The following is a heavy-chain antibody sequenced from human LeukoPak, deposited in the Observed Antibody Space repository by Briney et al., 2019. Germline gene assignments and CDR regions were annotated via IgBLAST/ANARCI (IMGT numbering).Heavy chain of an antibody. V-gene: IGHV1-2*02. J-gene: IGHJ4*02. CDR3: ARGSETYYDFWSGSSFDY. CDR2: INPNSGAT. D-gene: IGHD3-3*01. CDR1: GYSFTGYY. Sequence: ASVKVSCKASGYSFTGYYIHWVRQAPGQGLDWMGWINPNSGATKYAQKFQGRVTMTRDTSISRAYMELTRLRSDDTAVYYCARGSETYYDFWSGSSFDYWGQGTLVTVSS.